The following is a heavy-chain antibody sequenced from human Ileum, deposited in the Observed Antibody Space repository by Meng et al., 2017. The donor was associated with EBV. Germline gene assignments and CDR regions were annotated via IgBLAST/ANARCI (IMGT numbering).Heavy chain of an antibody. CDR2: ISAYNGNT. CDR1: GYTFTSYA. J-gene: IGHJ4*02. V-gene: IGHV1-18*01. CDR3: ARVEVGITSGDY. Sequence: QVQLVQSGSELKKPRXSVKVSCKASGYTFTSYAMNWVRQAPGQGLEWMGWISAYNGNTNYAQTLQGRLTMTTDTSTSTAYMELRSLRSDDTAVYYCARVEVGITSGDYWGQGTLVTVSS. D-gene: IGHD1-26*01.